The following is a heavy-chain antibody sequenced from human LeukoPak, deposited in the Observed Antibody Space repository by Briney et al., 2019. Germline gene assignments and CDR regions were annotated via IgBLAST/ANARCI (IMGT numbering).Heavy chain of an antibody. D-gene: IGHD3-3*01. CDR1: GFTFSNAW. Sequence: PGGSLRLSCAASGFTFSNAWMSWVCQAPGKGLEWVGRIKSKTDGGTTDYAAPVKGRFTISRDDSKNTLYLQMNSLKTEDTAVYYCTTKYYDPPDWFDPWGQGTLVTVSS. J-gene: IGHJ5*02. CDR3: TTKYYDPPDWFDP. CDR2: IKSKTDGGTT. V-gene: IGHV3-15*01.